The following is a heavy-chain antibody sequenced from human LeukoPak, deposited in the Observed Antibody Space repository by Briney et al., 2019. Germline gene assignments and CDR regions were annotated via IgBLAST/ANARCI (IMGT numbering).Heavy chain of an antibody. CDR3: AKLSCSGGSCPGDY. D-gene: IGHD2-15*01. CDR2: ISYDGSNK. Sequence: GGSLRLSCAASGFSFSSYGMHWVRQAPGKGLEWVAVISYDGSNKYYADSVKGRFTISRDNSKNTLYLQMNSLRAEDTAVYYCAKLSCSGGSCPGDYWGQGTLVTVSS. CDR1: GFSFSSYG. V-gene: IGHV3-30*18. J-gene: IGHJ4*02.